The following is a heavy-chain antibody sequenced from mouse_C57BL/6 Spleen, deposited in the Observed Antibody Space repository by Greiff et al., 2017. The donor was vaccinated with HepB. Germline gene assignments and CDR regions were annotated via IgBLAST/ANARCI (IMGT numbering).Heavy chain of an antibody. CDR1: GFTFTDYY. CDR3: ARRLPVAYFDV. D-gene: IGHD1-2*01. J-gene: IGHJ1*03. Sequence: EVHLVESGGGLVQPGGSLSLSCAASGFTFTDYYMNWVRQPPGKALEWLGFIRNKANGYTTEYSASVKGRFTISRDNSQRILYLQMNALIAEDGATYYCARRLPVAYFDVWGTGTTVTVSS. V-gene: IGHV7-3*01. CDR2: IRNKANGYTT.